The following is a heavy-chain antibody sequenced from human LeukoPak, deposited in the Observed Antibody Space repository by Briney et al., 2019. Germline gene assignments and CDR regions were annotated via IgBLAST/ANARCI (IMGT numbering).Heavy chain of an antibody. V-gene: IGHV4-61*02. Sequence: MSSQTLSLTCTVSGGSISSGSYYWSWIRQPAGKGLEWIGRIYTSGSTNYNPSLKSRVTISVDTSKNQFSLKLSSVTAADTAVYYCARGERPALQKQDYYYYYMDVWGKGTTVTISS. CDR1: GGSISSGSYY. J-gene: IGHJ6*03. CDR2: IYTSGST. CDR3: ARGERPALQKQDYYYYYMDV. D-gene: IGHD5-24*01.